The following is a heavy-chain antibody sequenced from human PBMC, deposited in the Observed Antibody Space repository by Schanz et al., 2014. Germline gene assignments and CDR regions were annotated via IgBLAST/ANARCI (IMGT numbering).Heavy chain of an antibody. CDR1: GYTFTSYS. D-gene: IGHD4-17*01. J-gene: IGHJ4*02. CDR2: INLSGGST. Sequence: QVQLVQSGAEVKKPGASVKVSCKASGYTFTSYSMHWVRQAPGQGLEWMGIINLSGGSTNNAQKFQGRVTITADRSTSTAYMELSSLRSEDTAVYYCARGYGDSPTDFWGQGTLVTVAS. CDR3: ARGYGDSPTDF. V-gene: IGHV1-46*01.